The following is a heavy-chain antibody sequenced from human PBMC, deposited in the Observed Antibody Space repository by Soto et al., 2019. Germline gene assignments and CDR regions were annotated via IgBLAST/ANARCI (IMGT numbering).Heavy chain of an antibody. J-gene: IGHJ6*02. V-gene: IGHV1-69*02. D-gene: IGHD2-8*02. CDR3: ASPFPGVLVRGTSPTGGNNYGLDV. Sequence: QVQLVQSGAEVKKPGSSVKVSCKASGGTFSRYTFTWVRQAPGQGLEWMGRIIPILDIPNYAQNFQGRVNITAHKCTSKPSLELSSLTSDDTAVYYCASPFPGVLVRGTSPTGGNNYGLDVWGQGTTVTVS. CDR2: IIPILDIP. CDR1: GGTFSRYT.